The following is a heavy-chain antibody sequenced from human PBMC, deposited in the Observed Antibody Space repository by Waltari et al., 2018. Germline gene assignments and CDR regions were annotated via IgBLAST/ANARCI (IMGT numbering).Heavy chain of an antibody. CDR2: INHSGST. Sequence: QVQLQQWGAGLLKPSETLSLTCAVYGGSFSGYYWSWIRQPPGKGLEWIGEINHSGSTNYNPSLKSRVTISVDTSKNQFSLKLSSVTAADTAVYYCAYGGNVVDYYYYYMDVWGKGTTVTVSS. D-gene: IGHD4-17*01. V-gene: IGHV4-34*01. CDR3: AYGGNVVDYYYYYMDV. J-gene: IGHJ6*03. CDR1: GGSFSGYY.